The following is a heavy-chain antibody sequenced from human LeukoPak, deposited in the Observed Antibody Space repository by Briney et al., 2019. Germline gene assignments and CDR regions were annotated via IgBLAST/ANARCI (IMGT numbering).Heavy chain of an antibody. Sequence: GSLRLSCTVSGFTVSSNSMSWVRQAPGKGLEWVSFIYSDNTHYSDSVKGRFTISRDNSKNTLYLQMNSLRAEDTAVYYCAKDSHSNGYPTSFDYWGQGTLVTVSS. D-gene: IGHD3-22*01. J-gene: IGHJ4*02. V-gene: IGHV3-53*01. CDR3: AKDSHSNGYPTSFDY. CDR1: GFTVSSNS. CDR2: IYSDNT.